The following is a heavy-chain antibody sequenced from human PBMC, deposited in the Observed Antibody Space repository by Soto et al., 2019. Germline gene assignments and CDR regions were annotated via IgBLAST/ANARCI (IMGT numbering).Heavy chain of an antibody. Sequence: GGSLRLSCAASGFTFSDYYMSWIRQAPGKGLEWVAYISSSGSTIYYADSVKGRFTISRDNAKNSLYLQMNSLRAEDTAVYYCARGYCSSTSCLYFDYWGQGTLVTVSS. V-gene: IGHV3-11*01. J-gene: IGHJ4*02. CDR3: ARGYCSSTSCLYFDY. CDR2: ISSSGSTI. CDR1: GFTFSDYY. D-gene: IGHD2-2*01.